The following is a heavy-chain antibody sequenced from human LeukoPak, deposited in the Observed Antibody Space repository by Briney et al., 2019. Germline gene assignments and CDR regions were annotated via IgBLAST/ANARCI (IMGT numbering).Heavy chain of an antibody. D-gene: IGHD3-3*01. CDR1: GFTFSSYS. CDR3: ASRSSIWSGYQDTLYYFDS. CDR2: IYYSGST. V-gene: IGHV4-59*01. Sequence: GSLRLSCAASGFTFSSYSMDWVRQAPGKRLEGIGHIYYSGSTNYNPSLKSRVTISVDTSKNQFTLKSSYATDADTAVYYCASRSSIWSGYQDTLYYFDSWGQGTLVTVSS. J-gene: IGHJ4*02.